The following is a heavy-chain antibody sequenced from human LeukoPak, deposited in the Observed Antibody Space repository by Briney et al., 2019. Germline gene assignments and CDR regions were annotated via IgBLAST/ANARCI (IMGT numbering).Heavy chain of an antibody. CDR2: IYYSGST. Sequence: PSETLSLTCAVSGGSISSNSYYWGWIRQPPGKGLEWIGSIYYSGSTYYNPSLKSRVTISVDTSKNQFSLKLSSVTAADTAVYYCARVKAAGRTDAFDIWGQGTMVTVSS. V-gene: IGHV4-39*07. CDR1: GGSISSNSYY. J-gene: IGHJ3*02. D-gene: IGHD6-13*01. CDR3: ARVKAAGRTDAFDI.